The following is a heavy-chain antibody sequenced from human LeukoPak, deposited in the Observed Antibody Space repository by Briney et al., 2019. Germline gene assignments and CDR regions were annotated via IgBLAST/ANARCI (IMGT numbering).Heavy chain of an antibody. V-gene: IGHV1-2*02. CDR3: ARSGSSSWSMELDY. D-gene: IGHD6-13*01. J-gene: IGHJ4*02. CDR2: INPNSGGT. Sequence: ASVKVSCKASGYTFTDYYMHWVRQAPGQGLEWMGWINPNSGGTNYAQKFQGRVTMTRDTSISTAYMELSRLRSDDTAVYYCARSGSSSWSMELDYWGQGTLVTVSS. CDR1: GYTFTDYY.